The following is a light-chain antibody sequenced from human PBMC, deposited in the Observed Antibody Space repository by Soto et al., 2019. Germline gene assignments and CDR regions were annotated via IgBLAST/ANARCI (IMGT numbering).Light chain of an antibody. CDR3: QQRRVWPLT. CDR1: QSVSNY. V-gene: IGKV3-11*01. CDR2: DSS. Sequence: VLTQSPAILSLSPGERATLDCRASQSVSNYLAWYQQRPGQAPRLLIYDSSNRATGVPARFSASGSGTDFTLTSSSLEPEDFAVYYCQQRRVWPLTFGGGPKVEIK. J-gene: IGKJ4*01.